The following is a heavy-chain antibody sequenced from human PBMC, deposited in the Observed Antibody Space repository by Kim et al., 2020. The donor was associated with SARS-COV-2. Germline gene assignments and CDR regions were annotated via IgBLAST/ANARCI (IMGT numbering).Heavy chain of an antibody. D-gene: IGHD7-27*01. CDR3: RRGHWGDTPS. CDR1: GFIVTNHY. Sequence: GGSLRLSCAASGFIVTNHYLTWVRQAPGKGLEWLSMIHIDGTTYYADSVGGRCTISRDTSENTLYLQMNNLRAEDTAIYFCRRGHWGDTPSWGQGTRVTISS. CDR2: IHIDGTT. J-gene: IGHJ5*02. V-gene: IGHV3-53*01.